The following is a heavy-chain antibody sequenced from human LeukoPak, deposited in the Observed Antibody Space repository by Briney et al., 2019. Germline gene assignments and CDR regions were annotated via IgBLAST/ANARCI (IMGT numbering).Heavy chain of an antibody. CDR2: INQDGSEK. V-gene: IGHV3-7*03. D-gene: IGHD4-17*01. Sequence: PGGSLRLSCAASGFTFNSYWMSWVRQAPGMGLEWVANINQDGSEKYFVDSVRGRVTLSRDNAQNSLYLQMNSLRAEDTALYYCARATDGDYVPYWGQGTLVTVSS. J-gene: IGHJ4*02. CDR1: GFTFNSYW. CDR3: ARATDGDYVPY.